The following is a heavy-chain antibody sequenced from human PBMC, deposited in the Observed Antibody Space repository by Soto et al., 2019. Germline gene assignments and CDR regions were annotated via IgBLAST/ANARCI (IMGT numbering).Heavy chain of an antibody. J-gene: IGHJ4*02. CDR3: ARDIPDIVVVPAAMGVGDY. Sequence: PGGSLRLSCAASGFTFSSYSMNWVRQAPGKGLEWVSYISSSSSTIYYADSVRGRFTISRDNAKNSLYLQMNSLRDEDTAVYYCARDIPDIVVVPAAMGVGDYWGQGTLVTVSS. D-gene: IGHD2-2*01. CDR1: GFTFSSYS. V-gene: IGHV3-48*02. CDR2: ISSSSSTI.